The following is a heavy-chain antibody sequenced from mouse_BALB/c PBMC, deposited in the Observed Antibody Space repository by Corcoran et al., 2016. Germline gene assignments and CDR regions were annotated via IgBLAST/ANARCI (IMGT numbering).Heavy chain of an antibody. V-gene: IGHV14-3*02. CDR2: IDPANGNT. CDR3: ARCPYYPLAMDY. D-gene: IGHD6-1*01. J-gene: IGHJ4*01. Sequence: EVQLQQSGAELVKPGTLVKLSCTASGFNIKDTYMHWVKQRPEQGLEWIGRIDPANGNTKYDPKFQGKATITADTSSNTAYLQLSSLTSEDTAVYYCARCPYYPLAMDYWGQGTSVTVSS. CDR1: GFNIKDTY.